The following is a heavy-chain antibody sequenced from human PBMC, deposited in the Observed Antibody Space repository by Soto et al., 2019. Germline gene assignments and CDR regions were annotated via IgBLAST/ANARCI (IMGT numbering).Heavy chain of an antibody. CDR2: MDPNSGST. CDR3: ARERKFDFWRKGLDV. Sequence: GASVKVSCKASGYTFTSYDINWVRQAPGQGLEWLGWMDPNSGSTGYAQNFQGRVTMTRNISINTAHMGLSSLRSEDTAVYYCARERKFDFWRKGLDVWGQGTTVTVSS. D-gene: IGHD3-3*01. J-gene: IGHJ6*02. V-gene: IGHV1-8*01. CDR1: GYTFTSYD.